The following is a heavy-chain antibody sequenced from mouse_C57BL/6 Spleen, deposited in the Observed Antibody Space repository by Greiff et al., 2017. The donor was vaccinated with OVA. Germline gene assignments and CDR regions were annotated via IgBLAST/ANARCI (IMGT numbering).Heavy chain of an antibody. CDR3: ARVITTVVDPFAY. V-gene: IGHV1-75*01. Sequence: VQLQQSGPELVKPGASVKISCKASGYTFTDYYINWVKQRPGQGLEWIGWIFPGSGSTYYNEKFKGKATLTVDKSSSTAYMLLSSLTSEDSAVYFCARVITTVVDPFAYWGQGTLVTVSA. D-gene: IGHD1-1*01. CDR2: IFPGSGST. J-gene: IGHJ3*01. CDR1: GYTFTDYY.